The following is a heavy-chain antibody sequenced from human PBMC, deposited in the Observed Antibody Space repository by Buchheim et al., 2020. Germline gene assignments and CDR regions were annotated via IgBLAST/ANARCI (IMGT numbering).Heavy chain of an antibody. CDR3: ARDQLVGATLDY. J-gene: IGHJ4*02. CDR2: ISYDGSNK. V-gene: IGHV3-30-3*01. D-gene: IGHD1-26*01. Sequence: QVQLVESGGGVVQPGRSLRLSCAASGFTFSRYAMNWVRQAPGKGLEWVAVISYDGSNKYYADSVKGRFTISRDNSKNTLYLQMNSLRAEDTAVYYCARDQLVGATLDYWGQGTL. CDR1: GFTFSRYA.